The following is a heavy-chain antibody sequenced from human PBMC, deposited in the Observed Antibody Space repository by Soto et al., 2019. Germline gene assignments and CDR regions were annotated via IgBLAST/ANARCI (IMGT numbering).Heavy chain of an antibody. CDR3: VLAGATEFDY. V-gene: IGHV3-43*01. CDR2: ISWDGGST. Sequence: EVQLVESGGVVVQPGGSLRLSCAASGFTFDDYTMHWVRQAPGKGLEWVSLISWDGGSTYYADSVEGRFTISRDKRKNCRYLQMNSRRAEDPDLYYCVLAGATEFDYWGQGTLVTVSS. J-gene: IGHJ4*02. CDR1: GFTFDDYT. D-gene: IGHD5-12*01.